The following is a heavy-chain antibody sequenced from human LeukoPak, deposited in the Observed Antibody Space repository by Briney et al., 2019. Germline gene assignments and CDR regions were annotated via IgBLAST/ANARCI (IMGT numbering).Heavy chain of an antibody. V-gene: IGHV4-39*07. D-gene: IGHD1-7*01. CDR1: GGSISSSSYY. Sequence: SETLSLTCTVSGGSISSSSYYWGWIRQPPGNGLEWIGSIYYSGSTYYNPSLKSRVTISVDTSKNQFSLKLSSVTAADTAVYYCAGSLELSWFDPWGQGTLVTVSS. J-gene: IGHJ5*02. CDR3: AGSLELSWFDP. CDR2: IYYSGST.